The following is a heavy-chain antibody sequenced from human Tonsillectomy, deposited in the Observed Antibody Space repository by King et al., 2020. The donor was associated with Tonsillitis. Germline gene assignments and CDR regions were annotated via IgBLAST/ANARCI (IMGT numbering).Heavy chain of an antibody. Sequence: EVQLVESGGGLVQPGGSLRLSCAASGFTFSSYAMSWVRQAPGKGLEWVAAIVGGGSAFYADSVKGRFTVSRDNSKNTLYLQMNSLRAEDTAVYYCAKSEYSSGWYWWGQGTTVTVSS. D-gene: IGHD6-19*01. CDR2: IVGGGSA. J-gene: IGHJ6*02. CDR1: GFTFSSYA. V-gene: IGHV3-23*04. CDR3: AKSEYSSGWYW.